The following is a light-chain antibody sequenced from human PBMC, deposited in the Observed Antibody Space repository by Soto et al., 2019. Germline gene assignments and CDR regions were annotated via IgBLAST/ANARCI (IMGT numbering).Light chain of an antibody. V-gene: IGLV1-44*01. CDR3: ATWDDRRGVV. J-gene: IGLJ2*01. CDR1: SSNIGSST. Sequence: QSVLTQPPSASGTPGQRVTISCSGSSSNIGSSTVNWYQQLPGMAPKLLIYSDNQRPSGVPDRFSGSKSGTSASLVISGLQSEDEADYSCATWDDRRGVVFGGGTKLTVL. CDR2: SDN.